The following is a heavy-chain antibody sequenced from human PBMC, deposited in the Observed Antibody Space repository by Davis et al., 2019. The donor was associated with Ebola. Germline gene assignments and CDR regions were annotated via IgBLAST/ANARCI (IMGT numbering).Heavy chain of an antibody. Sequence: GGSLRLSCAVSGFTFSNYWMSWVRQAPGKGPEWVAIIKQDGGETNYVDSVKGRFTISRDNAKNSLFQQMNSLRAEDTALYYCASGDGRGSSYDMDVWGQGTTVTVSS. J-gene: IGHJ6*03. V-gene: IGHV3-7*03. CDR3: ASGDGRGSSYDMDV. D-gene: IGHD5-12*01. CDR2: IKQDGGET. CDR1: GFTFSNYW.